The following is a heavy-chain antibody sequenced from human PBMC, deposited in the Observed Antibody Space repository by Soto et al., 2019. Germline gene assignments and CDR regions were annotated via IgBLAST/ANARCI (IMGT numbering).Heavy chain of an antibody. CDR1: GFSLRTRGVA. Sequence: KESGPTLVKPTQTLTLTCTFSGFSLRTRGVAVGWFRQPPGKALEWLALIYWDEDKWYSPFLKSRLTIADDTSKNQVVLTMTNVDPVDTATYYCAHRPRGYAYYFDYWGQGILVTVSS. CDR3: AHRPRGYAYYFDY. D-gene: IGHD5-12*01. J-gene: IGHJ4*02. CDR2: IYWDEDK. V-gene: IGHV2-5*02.